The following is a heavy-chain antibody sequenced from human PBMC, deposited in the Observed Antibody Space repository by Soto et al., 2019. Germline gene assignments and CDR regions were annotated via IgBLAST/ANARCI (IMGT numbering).Heavy chain of an antibody. Sequence: QVHLVQSGAEVKKPGASVKVSCKGSGYIFITYGITWVRQAPGQGLEWMGWISAHNGNTNYAQKLQGRVTVTRDTSTSTAYMELRNLRSDATAVYYCARGRYGDYWGQGALVTVSS. CDR3: ARGRYGDY. J-gene: IGHJ4*02. CDR1: GYIFITYG. CDR2: ISAHNGNT. V-gene: IGHV1-18*01. D-gene: IGHD1-1*01.